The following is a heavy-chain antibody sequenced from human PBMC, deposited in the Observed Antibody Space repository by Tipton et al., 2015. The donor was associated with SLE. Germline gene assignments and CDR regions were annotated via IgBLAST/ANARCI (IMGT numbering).Heavy chain of an antibody. CDR1: GESFSGYF. CDR3: AREYSSSGRDY. V-gene: IGHV4-34*01. D-gene: IGHD6-6*01. J-gene: IGHJ4*02. Sequence: TLSLTCAVYGESFSGYFWSWIRQPPGKGLEWIGSIYHGGSTYYNPSLKSRVTISVDTSKNQFSLNLSSVTAADTAVYYCAREYSSSGRDYWGQGTLVTVSS. CDR2: IYHGGST.